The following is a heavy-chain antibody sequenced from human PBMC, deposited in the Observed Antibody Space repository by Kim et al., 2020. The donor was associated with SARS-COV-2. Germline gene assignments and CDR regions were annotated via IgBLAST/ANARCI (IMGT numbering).Heavy chain of an antibody. CDR3: ARDSGWLQPIDS. J-gene: IGHJ4*02. CDR1: GDSISSYY. D-gene: IGHD6-19*01. CDR2: IYYSGST. Sequence: SETLSLTCTVSGDSISSYYWSWIRQPPGKGLEWIGHIYYSGSTNYNPSLKSRVTISLDMSKNQFSLKLSSVTAADTAMYYCARDSGWLQPIDSWGQGTLV. V-gene: IGHV4-59*13.